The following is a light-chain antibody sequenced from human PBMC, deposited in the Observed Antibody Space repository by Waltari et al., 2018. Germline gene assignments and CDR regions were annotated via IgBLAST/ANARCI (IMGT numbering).Light chain of an antibody. CDR2: ATS. J-gene: IGKJ2*01. CDR1: QSVTSRY. V-gene: IGKV3-20*01. CDR3: QRYGSSPPVYT. Sequence: EVVLTQSPGTLSLSPGERAILSCRTSQSVTSRYLACYQQKPGQAPRLLIYATSTRVTGAPDRFSGSGSGTDFALSISRLEPEDFAVDFCQRYGSSPPVYTFGPGTKLVIK.